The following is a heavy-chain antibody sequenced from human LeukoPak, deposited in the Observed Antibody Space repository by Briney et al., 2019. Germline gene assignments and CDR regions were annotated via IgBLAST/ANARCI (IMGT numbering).Heavy chain of an antibody. Sequence: ASVKVSCVASGYTFTSYDINWVRQATGQGLEWMGWMNPNSGNTGYAQKFQGRVTMTRNTSISTAYMELSSLRSEDTAVYYCARGRGYYDSSGYFRFDPWGQGNLVTASS. V-gene: IGHV1-8*01. CDR3: ARGRGYYDSSGYFRFDP. J-gene: IGHJ5*02. CDR1: GYTFTSYD. CDR2: MNPNSGNT. D-gene: IGHD3-22*01.